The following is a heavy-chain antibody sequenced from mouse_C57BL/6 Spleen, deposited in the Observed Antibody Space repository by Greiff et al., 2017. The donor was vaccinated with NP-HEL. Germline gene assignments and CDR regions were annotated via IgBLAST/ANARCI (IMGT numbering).Heavy chain of an antibody. CDR1: GFTFSDYY. J-gene: IGHJ1*03. V-gene: IGHV5-16*01. D-gene: IGHD1-1*01. CDR3: ARDPITTVVATLYWYFDV. CDR2: INYDGSST. Sequence: EVMLVESEGGLVQPGSSMKLSCTASGFTFSDYYMAWVRQVPEKGLEWVANINYDGSSTYYLDSLKSRFIISRDNAKNILYLQMSSLKSEDTATYYCARDPITTVVATLYWYFDVWGTGTTVTVSS.